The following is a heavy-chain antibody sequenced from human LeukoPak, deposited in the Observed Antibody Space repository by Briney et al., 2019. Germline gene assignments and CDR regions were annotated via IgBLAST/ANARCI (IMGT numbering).Heavy chain of an antibody. CDR1: GGTFSSYA. CDR3: ARGVSGMDV. V-gene: IGHV1-69*04. Sequence: SVKVSCKASGGTFSSYAISWVRQAPGQGLEWMGRIIPILGIANYAQKFQGRVTITADKFTSTAYMELSSLRSEDTAVYYCARGVSGMDVWGQGTTVTVSS. CDR2: IIPILGIA. J-gene: IGHJ6*02.